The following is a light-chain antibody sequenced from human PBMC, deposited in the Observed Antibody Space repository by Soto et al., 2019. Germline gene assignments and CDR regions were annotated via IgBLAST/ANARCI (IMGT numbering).Light chain of an antibody. V-gene: IGKV1-6*01. CDR2: AAS. CDR1: QGIRND. Sequence: AIQMTQSPSSLSASVGDRVTITCRASQGIRNDLGWYQQKPGKAPKLLIYAASSLQSGVPSRFSGSGSGTDFTLTISSLQSDDFSSDDRLHHHSYPWTCAPEPKVAIK. CDR3: LHHHSYPWT. J-gene: IGKJ1*01.